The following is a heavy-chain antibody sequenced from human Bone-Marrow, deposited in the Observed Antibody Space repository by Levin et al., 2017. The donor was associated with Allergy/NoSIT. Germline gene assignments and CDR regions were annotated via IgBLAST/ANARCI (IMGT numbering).Heavy chain of an antibody. CDR2: ISIHGSNQ. CDR1: GFSFSRYS. J-gene: IGHJ6*02. Sequence: GGSLRLSCAASGFSFSRYSMHWIRQAPGKGLEWVAVISIHGSNQYYADSVKGRFTISRDNSKNTLFLHMNSLQLADTAVYFCAGDPGATLDHDYFDGTDVWGQGTTVTVSS. V-gene: IGHV3-30-3*01. D-gene: IGHD1-26*01. CDR3: AGDPGATLDHDYFDGTDV.